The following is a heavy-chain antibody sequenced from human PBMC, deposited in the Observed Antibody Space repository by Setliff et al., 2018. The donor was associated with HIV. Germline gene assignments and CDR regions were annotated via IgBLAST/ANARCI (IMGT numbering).Heavy chain of an antibody. CDR1: GFTFSSYS. CDR2: ISSGSSYI. Sequence: GGSLRLSCAASGFTFSSYSMNWVRQAPGKGLEWVSSISSGSSYIYYAESVKGRFTISRDNAKNSLYLQMNSLRAEDTAVYYCARACVYYDSSGYCIDYWGQGTLVTVSS. V-gene: IGHV3-21*01. J-gene: IGHJ4*02. D-gene: IGHD3-22*01. CDR3: ARACVYYDSSGYCIDY.